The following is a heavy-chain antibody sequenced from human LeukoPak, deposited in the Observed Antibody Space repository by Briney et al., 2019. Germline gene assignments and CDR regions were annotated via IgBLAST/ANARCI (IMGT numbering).Heavy chain of an antibody. V-gene: IGHV5-51*01. D-gene: IGHD6-13*01. J-gene: IGHJ4*02. CDR2: IYPGDSDT. Sequence: PGESLKISCKGSGYSFTSYWIGWVRQMPGEGREWMGIIYPGDSDTRYSPSFQGQVTISADKSSSIAYLQGSSLKASDTAMYYCARRDMGIAAAASDYWGQGTLVTVSS. CDR1: GYSFTSYW. CDR3: ARRDMGIAAAASDY.